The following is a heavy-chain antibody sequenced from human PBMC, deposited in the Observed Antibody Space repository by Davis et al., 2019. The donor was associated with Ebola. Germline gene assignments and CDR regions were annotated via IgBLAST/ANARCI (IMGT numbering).Heavy chain of an antibody. CDR3: VIGGLAARPGASYLDF. D-gene: IGHD6-6*01. J-gene: IGHJ4*02. V-gene: IGHV3-74*01. CDR2: INTDGSYT. Sequence: PGGSLRLSCVASGFAFSRYWMHWVRQAPGKGLVWVSRINTDGSYTSHADYVKGRFSMSRDNAKNTLYLQMNSLRDEDTAVYYCVIGGLAARPGASYLDFWGQGTLVTVSS. CDR1: GFAFSRYW.